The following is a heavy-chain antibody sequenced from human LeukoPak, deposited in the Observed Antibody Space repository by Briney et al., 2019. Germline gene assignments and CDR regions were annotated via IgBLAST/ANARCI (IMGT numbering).Heavy chain of an antibody. V-gene: IGHV3-30*04. CDR2: ISYDGSNK. J-gene: IGHJ4*02. CDR1: GFTFSSYA. D-gene: IGHD3-22*01. CDR3: ARVFSRSGYYDSSGYFDY. Sequence: AGGSLRLSCAASGFTFSSYAMHWVRQAPGKGLEWVAVISYDGSNKYYADSVKGRFTISRDNSKNTLYLQMNSLRAEDTAVYYCARVFSRSGYYDSSGYFDYWGQGTLVTVSS.